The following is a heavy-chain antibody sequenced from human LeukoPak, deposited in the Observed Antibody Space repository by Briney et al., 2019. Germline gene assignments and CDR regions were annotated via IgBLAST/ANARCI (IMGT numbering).Heavy chain of an antibody. CDR1: GGSISSSSYY. CDR2: IYYSGST. J-gene: IGHJ5*02. V-gene: IGHV4-39*01. Sequence: SETLSLTCTVSGGSISSSSYYWGWIRQPPGKGLEWIGSIYYSGSTYYNPSLKSRVTISVDTSKNQFSLKLSSVTAADTAVYYCARGVVAATTGYNWFDPWGQGTLVTVSS. D-gene: IGHD2-15*01. CDR3: ARGVVAATTGYNWFDP.